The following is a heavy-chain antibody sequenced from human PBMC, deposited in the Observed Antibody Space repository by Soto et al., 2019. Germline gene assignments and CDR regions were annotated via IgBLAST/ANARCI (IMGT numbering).Heavy chain of an antibody. D-gene: IGHD3-10*01. CDR2: IDPSDSYT. CDR1: GYSFTSYW. CDR3: ARQGLYTSGSYMGDP. V-gene: IGHV5-10-1*03. Sequence: EVQLVQSGAEVKKPGESLRISCKGSGYSFTSYWISWVRQMPGKGLEWMGRIDPSDSYTNYSPSFQGHVTLSADKSIYTAYLQWSSLKASDTAMYYCARQGLYTSGSYMGDPWGQGTLVIVSS. J-gene: IGHJ5*02.